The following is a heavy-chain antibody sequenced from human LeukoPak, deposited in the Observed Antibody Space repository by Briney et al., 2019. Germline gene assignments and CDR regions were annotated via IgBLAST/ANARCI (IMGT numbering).Heavy chain of an antibody. J-gene: IGHJ5*02. CDR3: ARELVVVTAMDWFDP. V-gene: IGHV6-1*01. CDR2: TYYRSKWYN. D-gene: IGHD2-21*02. CDR1: GDSVSSNSAA. Sequence: SQTLSLTCAISGDSVSSNSAAWNWIRQSPPRGLEWLGRTYYRSKWYNDYAVSVKSRITINPDTSKNQFSLQLNSVTPEDTAVYYCARELVVVTAMDWFDPWSQGTLVTVSS.